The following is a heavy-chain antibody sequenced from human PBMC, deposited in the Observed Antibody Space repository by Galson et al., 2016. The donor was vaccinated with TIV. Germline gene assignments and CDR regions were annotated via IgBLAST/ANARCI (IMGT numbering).Heavy chain of an antibody. CDR2: ISYDGSNK. CDR3: ARDKATGNAIDY. Sequence: SLRLSCAASGFTFSSYVMHWVRQAPGKGLEWVAVISYDGSNKYYADSVKGRFTISRDNSKSTLYLQMNRLRTEGTAVYYCARDKATGNAIDYWGQGTLLIVSS. J-gene: IGHJ4*02. D-gene: IGHD6-13*01. V-gene: IGHV3-30-3*01. CDR1: GFTFSSYV.